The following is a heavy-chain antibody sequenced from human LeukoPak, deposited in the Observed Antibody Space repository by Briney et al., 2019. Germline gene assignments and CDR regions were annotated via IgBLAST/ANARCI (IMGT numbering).Heavy chain of an antibody. Sequence: SETLSLTCTVSGYSISTTYYWGWIRQPPGKGLEWFGYIYDSGTTNYNPPLKSRVTISVDTSKNQFSLKLSSVTAADTAVYFCARVSWFPGTSYYYMDVWGKGTTVTVSS. J-gene: IGHJ6*03. CDR1: GYSISTTYY. CDR2: IYDSGTT. D-gene: IGHD1-1*01. V-gene: IGHV4-59*01. CDR3: ARVSWFPGTSYYYMDV.